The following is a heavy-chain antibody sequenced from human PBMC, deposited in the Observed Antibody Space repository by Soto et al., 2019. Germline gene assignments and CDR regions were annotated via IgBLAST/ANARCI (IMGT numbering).Heavy chain of an antibody. D-gene: IGHD6-19*01. CDR1: GFSVTNNGEG. Sequence: QITLKESGPTLVKPTQTLTLTCTFSGFSVTNNGEGVGWIRQPPGKALEWLATLYWDGDKRYSPSPRKRASVSTDTSKSQVVLTMTDMGPEDTGTYFCAHRKTTITVATYFDLWGQGTLVTVS. CDR2: LYWDGDK. V-gene: IGHV2-5*02. J-gene: IGHJ4*02. CDR3: AHRKTTITVATYFDL.